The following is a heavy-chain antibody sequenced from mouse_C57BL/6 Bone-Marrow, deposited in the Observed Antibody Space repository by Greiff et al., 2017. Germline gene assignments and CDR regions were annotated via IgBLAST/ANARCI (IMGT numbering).Heavy chain of an antibody. J-gene: IGHJ1*03. V-gene: IGHV1-64*01. D-gene: IGHD1-1*01. Sequence: QVQLQQPGAELVKPGASVKLSCKASGYTFTSYWMHWVKQRPGQGLEWIGMIHPNSGSTNYNEKFKSKATLTVDKSYSTAYMQLSSLTSEDSAVYYCARGGVYYYGSRYFDVWGTGTTVTVSS. CDR1: GYTFTSYW. CDR3: ARGGVYYYGSRYFDV. CDR2: IHPNSGST.